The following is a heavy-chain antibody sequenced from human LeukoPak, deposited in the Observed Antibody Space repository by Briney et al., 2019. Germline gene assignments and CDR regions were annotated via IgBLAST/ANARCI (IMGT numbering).Heavy chain of an antibody. CDR2: ISHDGSS. CDR3: ARHVLSNRSFDS. Sequence: SETLSLTCNVSGASISSIFYYWGWIRQPPGKGLEWIGNISHDGSSYFNPSLKSRVTISVDRSKNLFSLKLTSVTAADTSVYYCARHVLSNRSFDSWGQGTLVTVSS. J-gene: IGHJ5*01. V-gene: IGHV4-39*01. CDR1: GASISSIFYY. D-gene: IGHD4/OR15-4a*01.